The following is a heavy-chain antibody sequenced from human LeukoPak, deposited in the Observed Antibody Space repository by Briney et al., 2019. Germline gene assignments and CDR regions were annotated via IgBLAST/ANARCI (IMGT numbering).Heavy chain of an antibody. D-gene: IGHD3-22*01. CDR2: ISGSGGST. CDR3: AKWEYYYDSSGYRY. J-gene: IGHJ4*02. V-gene: IGHV3-23*01. CDR1: GFTFSSYS. Sequence: GGSLRLSCAASGFTFSSYSMNWVRQAPGKGLEWVSAISGSGGSTYYADSVKGRFTISRDNSKNTLYLQMNSLRAEDTAVYYCAKWEYYYDSSGYRYWGQGTLVTVSS.